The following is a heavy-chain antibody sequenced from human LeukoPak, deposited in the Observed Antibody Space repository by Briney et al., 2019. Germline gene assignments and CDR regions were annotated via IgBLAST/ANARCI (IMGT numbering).Heavy chain of an antibody. CDR2: ISGSGGST. D-gene: IGHD5-12*01. CDR3: ARDREGGYDY. J-gene: IGHJ4*02. Sequence: GGSLRLSCAASGFTFSSYAMSWVRQAPGKGLEWVSGISGSGGSTYYADSVKGRFTISRDNSKNTLYLQINSLRAEDTAVYYCARDREGGYDYWGQGTLVTVSS. V-gene: IGHV3-23*01. CDR1: GFTFSSYA.